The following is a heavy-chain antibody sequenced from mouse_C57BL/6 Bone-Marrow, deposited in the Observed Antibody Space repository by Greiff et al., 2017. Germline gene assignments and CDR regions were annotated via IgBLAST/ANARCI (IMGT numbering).Heavy chain of an antibody. D-gene: IGHD4-1*01. CDR1: GSTFSDAW. Sequence: EVKLVESGGGLVQPGGSMKLSCAASGSTFSDAWMDWVRQSPEKGLEWVAEIRNKANNHATYYAESVKGRFTISRDDSNSSVYLQMNSLRAEDTGIYYCTREITGNWYFDVWGTGTTVTVSS. CDR2: IRNKANNHAT. CDR3: TREITGNWYFDV. J-gene: IGHJ1*03. V-gene: IGHV6-6*01.